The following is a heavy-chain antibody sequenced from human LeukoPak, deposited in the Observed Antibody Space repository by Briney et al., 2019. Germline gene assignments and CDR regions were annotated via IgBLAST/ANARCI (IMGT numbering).Heavy chain of an antibody. CDR1: GGSISSSSYY. CDR3: ARHGVVVAAVGGLDP. D-gene: IGHD2-15*01. V-gene: IGHV4-39*01. CDR2: IYYSGST. J-gene: IGHJ5*02. Sequence: SETLSLTCTVSGGSISSSSYYWGWIRQPPGKGLEWIGSIYYSGSTYYNPSLKSRVTISVDTSKNQFSLKLSSVTAADTAVYYCARHGVVVAAVGGLDPWGQGTLVTVSS.